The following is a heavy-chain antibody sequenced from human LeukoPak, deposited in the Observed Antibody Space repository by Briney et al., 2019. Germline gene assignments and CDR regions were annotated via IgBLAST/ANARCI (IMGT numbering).Heavy chain of an antibody. D-gene: IGHD5-12*01. Sequence: ASVKVAYKAFGYTFTSYYMHWVRQAPGQGLEWMGIINPSGGSTSYAQNFQGRVTMTRDTSTSTVYMELSSLRSDDTAVYFCARDILPSYSGYDRTLPDYWGQGTLVTVSS. CDR2: INPSGGST. J-gene: IGHJ4*02. CDR1: GYTFTSYY. CDR3: ARDILPSYSGYDRTLPDY. V-gene: IGHV1-46*01.